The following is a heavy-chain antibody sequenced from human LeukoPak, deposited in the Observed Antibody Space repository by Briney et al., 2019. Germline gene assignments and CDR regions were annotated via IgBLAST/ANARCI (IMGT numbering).Heavy chain of an antibody. CDR3: ASGSWLRIYDY. CDR2: INHSGST. Sequence: SETLSLTCAVYGGSFSGYYWSWIRQPPGKGLEWIGEINHSGSTNYNPSLKSRVTISVDTSKNQFSLKLSSVTTADTAVYYCASGSWLRIYDYWGQGTLVTVSS. CDR1: GGSFSGYY. V-gene: IGHV4-34*01. J-gene: IGHJ4*02. D-gene: IGHD5-12*01.